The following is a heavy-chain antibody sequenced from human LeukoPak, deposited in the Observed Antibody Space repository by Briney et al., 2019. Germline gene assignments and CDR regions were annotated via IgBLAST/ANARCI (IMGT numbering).Heavy chain of an antibody. V-gene: IGHV4-61*02. J-gene: IGHJ4*02. D-gene: IGHD3-10*01. CDR2: IYTSGST. CDR3: AGNYYGSGSYYSEDRY. Sequence: SETLSLTCTVSGGSISSGSYYWSWIRQPAGKGLEWIGRIYTSGSTNYNPSLKSRVTISVDTFKKQFSLKLSSVTAADTAVYYCAGNYYGSGSYYSEDRYWGQGTLVTVSS. CDR1: GGSISSGSYY.